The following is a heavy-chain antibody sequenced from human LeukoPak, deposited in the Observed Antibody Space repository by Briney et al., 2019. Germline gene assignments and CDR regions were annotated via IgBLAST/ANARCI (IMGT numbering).Heavy chain of an antibody. CDR3: ASSPSLGYCSGGSCYSWFDP. CDR1: GYTFTSYD. D-gene: IGHD2-15*01. CDR2: MNPNSGNT. Sequence: ASVKVSCKASGYTFTSYDINWVRQATGQGLEWMGWMNPNSGNTGYAQKFEGRVTMTRNTSISTAYMELRSLRSEDTAVYYCASSPSLGYCSGGSCYSWFDPWGQGTLVTVSS. J-gene: IGHJ5*02. V-gene: IGHV1-8*01.